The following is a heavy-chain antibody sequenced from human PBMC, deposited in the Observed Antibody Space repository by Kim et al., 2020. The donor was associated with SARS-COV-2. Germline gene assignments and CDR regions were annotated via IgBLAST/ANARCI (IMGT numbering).Heavy chain of an antibody. J-gene: IGHJ6*02. CDR2: IYYSGST. Sequence: SETLSLTCTVSGGSISSGGYYWSWIRQHPGKGLEWIGYIYYSGSTYYNPSLKSRVTISVDTSKNQFSLKLSSVTAADTAVYYCARDIGRVRGVFGMDVWGQGTTVTVSS. CDR1: GGSISSGGYY. V-gene: IGHV4-31*03. D-gene: IGHD3-10*01. CDR3: ARDIGRVRGVFGMDV.